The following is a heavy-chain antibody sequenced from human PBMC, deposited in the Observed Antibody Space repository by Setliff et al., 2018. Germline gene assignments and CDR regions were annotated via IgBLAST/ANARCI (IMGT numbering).Heavy chain of an antibody. CDR2: INPSGGLT. CDR1: GATFSSYG. J-gene: IGHJ3*02. Sequence: ASVKVSCKASGATFSSYGISWVRQAPGQGLEWMGIINPSGGLTRYAQKFQGRVTMTRDTSTSTVYMEVSSLRSEDTAVYYCARDRYYNSWSGTSITAPHDAFDIWGQGTMVTVSS. V-gene: IGHV1-46*03. CDR3: ARDRYYNSWSGTSITAPHDAFDI. D-gene: IGHD3-3*01.